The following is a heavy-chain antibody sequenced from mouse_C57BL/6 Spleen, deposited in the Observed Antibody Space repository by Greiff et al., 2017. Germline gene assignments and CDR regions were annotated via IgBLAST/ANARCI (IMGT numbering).Heavy chain of an antibody. CDR1: GFTFSSYA. D-gene: IGHD1-1*01. J-gene: IGHJ2*01. CDR2: ISAGGSYT. V-gene: IGHV5-4*01. Sequence: EVNVVESGGGLVKPGGSLKLSCAASGFTFSSYAMSWVRQTPEKRLEWVATISAGGSYTYYPDNVKGRFTISRDNAKTNLYLQMSHLKSEDTAMYYCAREGLRSYYFDYWGQGTTLTVSS. CDR3: AREGLRSYYFDY.